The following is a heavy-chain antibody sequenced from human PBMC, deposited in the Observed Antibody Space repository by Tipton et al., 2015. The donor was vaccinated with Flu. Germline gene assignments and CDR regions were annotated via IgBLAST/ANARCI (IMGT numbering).Heavy chain of an antibody. CDR3: ARGPGDGSGSYYPGDY. V-gene: IGHV3-74*01. CDR1: GFTFDDYA. CDR2: INSDGSST. J-gene: IGHJ4*02. Sequence: SLRLSCAASGFTFDDYAMHWVRQAPGKGLEWVSRINSDGSSTSYADSVKGRFTISRDNAKNTLYLQMNSLRAEDTAVYYCARGPGDGSGSYYPGDYWGQGTLVTVSS. D-gene: IGHD3-10*01.